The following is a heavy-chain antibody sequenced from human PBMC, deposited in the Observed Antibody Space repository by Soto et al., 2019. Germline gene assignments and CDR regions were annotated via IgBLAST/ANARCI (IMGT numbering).Heavy chain of an antibody. J-gene: IGHJ3*02. CDR3: ARSQGYCSSNSGARGADAFDI. Sequence: EVQLVESGGGLVQPGGSLRLSCAASGFTFSSYDMHWVRQATGKGLEWVSAIGTAGDTYYPGSVKGRFTISRENAKNSLYLQMNSLRAEDTAVYYCARSQGYCSSNSGARGADAFDIWGQGTMVTVSS. D-gene: IGHD2-2*01. CDR1: GFTFSSYD. V-gene: IGHV3-13*01. CDR2: IGTAGDT.